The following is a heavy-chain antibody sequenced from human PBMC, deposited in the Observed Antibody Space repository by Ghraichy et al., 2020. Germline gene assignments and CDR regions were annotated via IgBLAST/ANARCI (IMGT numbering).Heavy chain of an antibody. CDR2: ISGSGGST. CDR3: AKEGTTGCSSTSCFYGMDV. V-gene: IGHV3-23*01. J-gene: IGHJ6*02. CDR1: GFTFSSYA. D-gene: IGHD2-2*01. Sequence: GGSLRLSCAASGFTFSSYAMSWVRQAPGKGLEWVSAISGSGGSTYYADSVKGRFTISRDNSKNTLYLQMNSLRAEDTAVYYCAKEGTTGCSSTSCFYGMDVWGQGTTVTVSS.